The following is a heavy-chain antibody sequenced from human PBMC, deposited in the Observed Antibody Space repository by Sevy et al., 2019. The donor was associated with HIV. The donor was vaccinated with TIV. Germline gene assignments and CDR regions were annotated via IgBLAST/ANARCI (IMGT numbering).Heavy chain of an antibody. V-gene: IGHV3-48*01. CDR1: GFTFSSYS. CDR3: ARDFDYYDSSGYYYGAFDL. CDR2: ISSSSSTI. Sequence: GGSLRLSCAASGFTFSSYSMNWVRQAPGKGLEWVSYISSSSSTIYYADSVKGRFTISRDNAKNSLYLQMNSLRAEDTAVYYCARDFDYYDSSGYYYGAFDLWGQGTMVTVSS. D-gene: IGHD3-22*01. J-gene: IGHJ3*01.